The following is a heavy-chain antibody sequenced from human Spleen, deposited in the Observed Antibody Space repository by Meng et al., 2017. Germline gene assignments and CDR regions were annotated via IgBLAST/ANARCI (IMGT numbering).Heavy chain of an antibody. CDR3: ARGPTTMAHAFDY. CDR1: GGSVGDYY. Sequence: VQLQQWGPCLLQPPETRSLTCVVSGGSVGDYYWSWIRQPPGKGLEWIGEINRSGSTNYNPSLESRATISVDTSQNNLSLKLSSVTAADSAVYYCARGPTTMAHAFDYWGQGTLVTVSS. D-gene: IGHD4-11*01. J-gene: IGHJ4*02. CDR2: INRSGST. V-gene: IGHV4-34*01.